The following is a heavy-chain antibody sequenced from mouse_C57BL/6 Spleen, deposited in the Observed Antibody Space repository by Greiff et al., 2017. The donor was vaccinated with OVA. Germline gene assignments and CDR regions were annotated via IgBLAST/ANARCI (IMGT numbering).Heavy chain of an antibody. CDR3: ARQAYGSRNYFDY. J-gene: IGHJ2*01. CDR1: GFTFSSYG. V-gene: IGHV5-6*01. CDR2: ISSGGSYT. D-gene: IGHD1-1*01. Sequence: EVKLQESGGDLVKPGGSLKLSCAASGFTFSSYGMSWVRQTPDKRLEWVATISSGGSYTYYPDSVKGRFTISRDNAKNTLYLQMSSLKSEDTAMYYCARQAYGSRNYFDYWGQGTTLTVSS.